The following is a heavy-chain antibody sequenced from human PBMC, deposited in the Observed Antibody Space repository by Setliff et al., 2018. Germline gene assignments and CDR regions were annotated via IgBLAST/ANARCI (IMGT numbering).Heavy chain of an antibody. CDR1: GYSISSGYY. V-gene: IGHV4-38-2*01. J-gene: IGHJ2*01. CDR2: INHSGST. Sequence: KPSETLSLTCAVSGYSISSGYYWGWIRQPPGKGLEWIGKINHSGSTNYNPSLKSRVTISVDTSKNQFSLKLSSVTAADTAVYYCARLAANYDFWSGYVYWYFDLWGRGTLVTVSS. CDR3: ARLAANYDFWSGYVYWYFDL. D-gene: IGHD3-3*01.